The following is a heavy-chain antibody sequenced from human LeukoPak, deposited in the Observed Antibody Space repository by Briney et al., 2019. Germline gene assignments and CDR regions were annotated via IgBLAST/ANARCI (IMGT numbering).Heavy chain of an antibody. D-gene: IGHD2-21*02. CDR2: IYYSGST. V-gene: IGHV4-59*01. CDR3: ARGSLAYCGGDCYSGAFDI. CDR1: GGSISSYY. J-gene: IGHJ3*02. Sequence: PSETLSLTCTVSGGSISSYYWSWIRQPPGKGLEWIGHIYYSGSTNYNPSLKSRVTISEDTSKNQFSLKLSSVTAADTAVYYCARGSLAYCGGDCYSGAFDIWGQGTMVTVSS.